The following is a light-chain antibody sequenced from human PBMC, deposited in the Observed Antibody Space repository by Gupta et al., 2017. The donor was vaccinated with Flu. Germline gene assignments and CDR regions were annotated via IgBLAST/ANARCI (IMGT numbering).Light chain of an antibody. V-gene: IGLV3-10*01. J-gene: IGLJ3*02. CDR3: YSADSTSDHWV. Sequence: GQTARITCSGDALAKKFTYWYQQKSGQAPVMVMYEDYQRPSGIPERFSGASSGATATLTISGAHVEDEADYYCYSADSTSDHWVFGGGTKLTVL. CDR1: ALAKKF. CDR2: EDY.